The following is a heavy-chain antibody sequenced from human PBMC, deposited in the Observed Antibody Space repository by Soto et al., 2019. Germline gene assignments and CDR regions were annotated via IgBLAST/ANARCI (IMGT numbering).Heavy chain of an antibody. CDR2: IYPDDSDT. V-gene: IGHV5-51*01. CDR1: GYSFFGYW. Sequence: GESLKISCKGSGYSFFGYWIGWVRQVPGKGLEWMGIIYPDDSDTRYSPPFQEGHVTISADKSITTAYLEWSSLEASDTAMYYCARHAVPRGGMDVWGQGTTVTVSS. CDR3: ARHAVPRGGMDV. J-gene: IGHJ6*02.